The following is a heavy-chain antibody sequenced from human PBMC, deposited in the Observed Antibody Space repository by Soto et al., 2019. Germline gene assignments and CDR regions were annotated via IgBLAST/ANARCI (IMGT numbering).Heavy chain of an antibody. Sequence: SVKVSCKASGGTFSSYAISWVRQAPGQGLEWMGGIIPIFGTANYAQKFQGRVTITADESTSTAYMELSSLRSEDTAVYYCARGRMVRGVIITPTNLYYYYYGMDVWGQGTTVTVSS. D-gene: IGHD3-10*01. CDR3: ARGRMVRGVIITPTNLYYYYYGMDV. CDR2: IIPIFGTA. J-gene: IGHJ6*02. CDR1: GGTFSSYA. V-gene: IGHV1-69*13.